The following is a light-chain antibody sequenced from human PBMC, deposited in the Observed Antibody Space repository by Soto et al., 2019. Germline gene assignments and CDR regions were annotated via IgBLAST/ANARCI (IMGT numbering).Light chain of an antibody. J-gene: IGLJ1*01. CDR1: SSDVGSYNL. V-gene: IGLV2-23*03. CDR3: CSYAGANTF. CDR2: ESS. Sequence: QSALAQPASVSGSPGQSITISCTGTSSDVGSYNLVSWYQQHPGKAPKLLIFESSKRPSGVSNRFSGSKSGNTASLTISGLQAEDEADYYCCSYAGANTFFGTGNKVTVL.